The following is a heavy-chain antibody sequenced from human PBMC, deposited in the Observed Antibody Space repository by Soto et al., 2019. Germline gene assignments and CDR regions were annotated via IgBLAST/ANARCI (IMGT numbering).Heavy chain of an antibody. Sequence: ASVEVSCKASGGTFSSYAISWVRQAPGQGLEWMGGIIPIFGTANYAQKFQGRVTITADESTSTAYMELSSLRSEDTAVYYCATSNPTYGGRVDDAFDIWGQGTMV. V-gene: IGHV1-69*13. CDR2: IIPIFGTA. CDR3: ATSNPTYGGRVDDAFDI. CDR1: GGTFSSYA. J-gene: IGHJ3*02. D-gene: IGHD4-4*01.